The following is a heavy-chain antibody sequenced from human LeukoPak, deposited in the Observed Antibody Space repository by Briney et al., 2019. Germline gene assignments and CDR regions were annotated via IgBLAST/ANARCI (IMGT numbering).Heavy chain of an antibody. CDR2: IIPILGIA. D-gene: IGHD3-16*02. V-gene: IGHV1-69*04. Sequence: SVKVSCKASGGTFSSYAISWVRQAPGQGLEWMGRIIPILGIANYAQKFQGRVTITADKSTSTAYMELSSLRSEDTAVYYCAREPRTLRLGELSFINWFDPWGQGTLVTVSS. CDR3: AREPRTLRLGELSFINWFDP. CDR1: GGTFSSYA. J-gene: IGHJ5*02.